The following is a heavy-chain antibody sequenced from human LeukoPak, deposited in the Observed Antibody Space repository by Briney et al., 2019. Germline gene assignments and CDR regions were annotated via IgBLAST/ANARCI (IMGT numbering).Heavy chain of an antibody. J-gene: IGHJ4*02. CDR2: IRYDGSNK. V-gene: IGHV3-30*02. CDR3: AKPGGAYCGGDCYSYYFDY. Sequence: GGSLRLSCAASGFTFSSYGMHWVRQAPGKGLEWVAFIRYDGSNKYYADSVKGRFTISRDNSKNTLYLQMNSLKADDTAVYYCAKPGGAYCGGDCYSYYFDYWGQGTLVTVSS. CDR1: GFTFSSYG. D-gene: IGHD2-21*02.